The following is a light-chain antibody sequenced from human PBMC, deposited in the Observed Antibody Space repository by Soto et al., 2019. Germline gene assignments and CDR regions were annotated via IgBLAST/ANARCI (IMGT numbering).Light chain of an antibody. CDR1: SSNIGAGYD. J-gene: IGLJ3*02. V-gene: IGLV1-40*01. CDR2: DNN. CDR3: QSYDSSLRGWV. Sequence: QSALTQPPSVSGAPGQRVTISCTGSSSNIGAGYDVHWYQQLPGTAPKLLIYDNNNRPSGVPDRFSGSKSATSASLAITGLQAEDEADYYCQSYDSSLRGWVFGGGTKLTVL.